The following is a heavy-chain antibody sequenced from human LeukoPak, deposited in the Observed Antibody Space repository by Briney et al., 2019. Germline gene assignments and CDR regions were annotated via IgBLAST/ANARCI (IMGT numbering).Heavy chain of an antibody. CDR2: IWYDGSNK. D-gene: IGHD6-13*01. V-gene: IGHV3-33*06. CDR3: AKDLNKGYSSSWYYFDY. CDR1: GFTFSSYG. J-gene: IGHJ4*02. Sequence: GGSLRLSCAASGFTFSSYGMHWVRQAPGKGLEWVAVIWYDGSNKYYADSVKGRFTISRDNSKNTLYLQMNSLRAEDTAVYYCAKDLNKGYSSSWYYFDYWGQGTLVTVSS.